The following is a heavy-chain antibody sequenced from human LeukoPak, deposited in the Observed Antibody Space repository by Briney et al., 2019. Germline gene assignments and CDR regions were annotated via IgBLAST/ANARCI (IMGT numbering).Heavy chain of an antibody. V-gene: IGHV3-74*01. Sequence: PGGSLRLSCAASGFTFSSYWMHWVRQAPGKGLVWVSRINSDGSSTSYADSVKGRFTISRDNAKNTLYLQMNSLRAEDTAVYYCARGTSNYYDSSGYYYTFDYWGQGTLVTVSS. J-gene: IGHJ4*02. CDR2: INSDGSST. D-gene: IGHD3-22*01. CDR3: ARGTSNYYDSSGYYYTFDY. CDR1: GFTFSSYW.